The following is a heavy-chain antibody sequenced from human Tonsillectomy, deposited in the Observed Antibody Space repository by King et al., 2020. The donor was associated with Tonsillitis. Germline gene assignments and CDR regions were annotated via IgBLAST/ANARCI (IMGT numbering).Heavy chain of an antibody. CDR2: ISYSGST. J-gene: IGHJ4*02. D-gene: IGHD3-10*01. V-gene: IGHV4-31*03. Sequence: VQLRESGPGLVKPSQTLSLTCTVSGGSISSGGCYWNWIRQHPGKGLEWIGYISYSGSTSYNPSLKSRVTISVETSKNQFSLKLSSVTAADTAVYYCARVTKVRGVIITDYFDYWGQGTLVTVSS. CDR3: ARVTKVRGVIITDYFDY. CDR1: GGSISSGGCY.